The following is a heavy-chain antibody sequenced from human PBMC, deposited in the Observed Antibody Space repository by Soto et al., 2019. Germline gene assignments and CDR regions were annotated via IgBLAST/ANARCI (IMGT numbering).Heavy chain of an antibody. J-gene: IGHJ4*02. V-gene: IGHV3-11*01. CDR1: GFSFSDYY. CDR3: AREYVNRDYETGLGY. D-gene: IGHD4-17*01. CDR2: MSSSGSFI. Sequence: QVQLVESGGGLVQPGGSLRLSCEVSGFSFSDYYMSWVRQAPGKGLEWISYMSSSGSFIYYADSVKGRFTISRDHAKNTLYLQMGDLRAEDTAIYYCAREYVNRDYETGLGYWGQGTLVTVSS.